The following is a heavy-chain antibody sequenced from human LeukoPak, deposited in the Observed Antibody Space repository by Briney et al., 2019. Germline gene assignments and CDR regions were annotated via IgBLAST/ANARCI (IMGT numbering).Heavy chain of an antibody. V-gene: IGHV3-30-3*01. CDR3: ARDSASGTGSFDY. CDR1: GFTFSDYT. Sequence: GRSLRLSCAASGFTFSDYTMHWVRQAPGKGLEWVAVISYDGSNKYYADSVKGRFTISGDSTKNTLYLQMNSLRAEDTAVYYCARDSASGTGSFDYWGQGNLVIVSS. J-gene: IGHJ4*02. D-gene: IGHD6-13*01. CDR2: ISYDGSNK.